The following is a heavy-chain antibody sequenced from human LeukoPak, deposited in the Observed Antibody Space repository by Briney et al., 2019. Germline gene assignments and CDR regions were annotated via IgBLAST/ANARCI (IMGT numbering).Heavy chain of an antibody. CDR3: ARNPSVINTERDYYYGMDV. Sequence: PSETLSLTCTVSGGSLSSGSYYWSWIRQPAGKGLEWIGRIYTSGSTNYNPSLKSRVTISVDKSKNQFSLKLSSVTAADTAVYYCARNPSVINTERDYYYGMDVWGQGTTVTVSS. J-gene: IGHJ6*02. V-gene: IGHV4-61*02. CDR1: GGSLSSGSYY. CDR2: IYTSGST. D-gene: IGHD3-16*02.